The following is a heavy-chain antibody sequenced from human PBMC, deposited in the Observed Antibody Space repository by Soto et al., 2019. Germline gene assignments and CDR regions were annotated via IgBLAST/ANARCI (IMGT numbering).Heavy chain of an antibody. V-gene: IGHV3-43*01. D-gene: IGHD3-3*01. Sequence: EVQLVESGGVVVQPGGSLRLSCAASGFIFDDYSMYWVRQAPGKGLEWVSLLSWDGRHTYYADSVKGRFIISRDNGRNSLYLQMTSLTTADTALYYCAKARRSIFGGMDVWGQGTTVTVSS. CDR3: AKARRSIFGGMDV. CDR2: LSWDGRHT. J-gene: IGHJ6*02. CDR1: GFIFDDYS.